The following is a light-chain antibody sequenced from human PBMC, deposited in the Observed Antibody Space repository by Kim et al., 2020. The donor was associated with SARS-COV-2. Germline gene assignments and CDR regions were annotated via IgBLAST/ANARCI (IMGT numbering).Light chain of an antibody. CDR3: QQYNNWWT. CDR2: GAS. J-gene: IGKJ1*01. CDR1: QSVSSN. V-gene: IGKV3-15*01. Sequence: AVSPGERPTLSCRASQSVSSNLAWYQQNTGQAPSLLIYGASTRATGIPARFSGSGSGTEFTLTISSLQSEDFAVYYCQQYNNWWTFVQGTKVDIK.